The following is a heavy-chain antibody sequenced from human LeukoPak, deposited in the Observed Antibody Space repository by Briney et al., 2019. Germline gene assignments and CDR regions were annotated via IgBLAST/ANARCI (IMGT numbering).Heavy chain of an antibody. CDR3: ARERGSSGGNTNGYFDY. D-gene: IGHD4-23*01. Sequence: SGGSLRLSCAASGFTFSNYAMSWVRQAPGKGLEGVSVIRGSGGTTYSADSVKGRFTISRDNSKNTLYLQMNSLRAEDTAAYYCARERGSSGGNTNGYFDYWGQGALVTVSS. CDR1: GFTFSNYA. J-gene: IGHJ4*02. V-gene: IGHV3-23*01. CDR2: IRGSGGTT.